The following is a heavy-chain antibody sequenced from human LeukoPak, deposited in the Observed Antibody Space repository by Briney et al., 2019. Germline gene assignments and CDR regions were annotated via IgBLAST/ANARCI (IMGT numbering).Heavy chain of an antibody. D-gene: IGHD3-3*02. V-gene: IGHV3-48*01. Sequence: LPGGSLRLSCAASGFTFSSYSMTWVRQAPGKGLEWVSYISSSSSTIYYADSVKGRFTISRDNAKNSLYLQMNSLRAEGTAVYYCARELITFSEYYYYGMDVWGQGTTVTVSS. CDR1: GFTFSSYS. CDR3: ARELITFSEYYYYGMDV. CDR2: ISSSSSTI. J-gene: IGHJ6*02.